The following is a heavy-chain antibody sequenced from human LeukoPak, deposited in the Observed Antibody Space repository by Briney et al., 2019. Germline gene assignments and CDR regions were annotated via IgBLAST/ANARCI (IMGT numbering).Heavy chain of an antibody. Sequence: SETLSLTCTVSGGSISSYYWSWIRQPPGKGLEWIGYIYYSGSTNYNPSLKSRVTISVDTSKNQFSLKLSSVTAADTAVYYCARHSGSWYFYGMDVWGQGTTVTVSS. J-gene: IGHJ6*02. CDR2: IYYSGST. CDR3: ARHSGSWYFYGMDV. CDR1: GGSISSYY. V-gene: IGHV4-59*08. D-gene: IGHD6-13*01.